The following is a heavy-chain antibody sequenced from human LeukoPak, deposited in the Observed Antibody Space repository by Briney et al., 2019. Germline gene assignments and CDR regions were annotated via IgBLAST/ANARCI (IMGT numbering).Heavy chain of an antibody. CDR3: ARDQIPYSSSSTAYYYYGMDV. J-gene: IGHJ6*02. CDR2: IIPIFGTA. Sequence: SVKVSCKASGGTFSSYAISWVRQAPGQGLEWMGGIIPIFGTANYAQKFQGRVTITADESTSTAYMELSSLRSEDTAVYYCARDQIPYSSSSTAYYYYGMDVWGQGTTVTVSS. D-gene: IGHD6-13*01. V-gene: IGHV1-69*13. CDR1: GGTFSSYA.